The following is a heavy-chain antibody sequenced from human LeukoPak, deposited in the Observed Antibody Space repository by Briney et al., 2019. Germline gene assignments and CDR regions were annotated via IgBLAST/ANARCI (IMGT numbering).Heavy chain of an antibody. J-gene: IGHJ4*02. CDR2: IYSSGST. CDR1: GGSINNYY. CDR3: ARGSSGWYSIDY. Sequence: SETLSLTCTVSGGSINNYYWSWIRQPAGKGLEWIGRIYSSGSTNYNPSLQSRVTMSVDTSKNQFSLKLSSVTAADTAVYYCARGSSGWYSIDYWGQGTLVAVSS. D-gene: IGHD6-19*01. V-gene: IGHV4-4*07.